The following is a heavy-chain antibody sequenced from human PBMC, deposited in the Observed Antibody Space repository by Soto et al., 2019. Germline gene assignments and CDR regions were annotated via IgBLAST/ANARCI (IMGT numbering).Heavy chain of an antibody. Sequence: ASVKVSCKASGYTFTSYGISWVRQAPGQGLEWMGWISAYNGNTNYAQKLQGRVTMTTDTSTSTAYMELRSLRSDDTAVYYCARDSPGQWRALEYYYYYYGMDVWGQGTTVTVSS. CDR1: GYTFTSYG. J-gene: IGHJ6*02. D-gene: IGHD6-19*01. CDR3: ARDSPGQWRALEYYYYYYGMDV. CDR2: ISAYNGNT. V-gene: IGHV1-18*01.